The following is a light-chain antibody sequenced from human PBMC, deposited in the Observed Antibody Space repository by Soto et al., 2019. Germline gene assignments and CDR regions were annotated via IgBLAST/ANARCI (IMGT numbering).Light chain of an antibody. CDR2: GAS. CDR1: QSASTN. CDR3: QHYNSWPRIA. V-gene: IGKV3-15*01. Sequence: EIVLTQSPVTLSVSPGERATLFCRASQSASTNLAWYQHKPGQAPRLHIYGASTRATAIPARFSGSGSGTEFTLTINSLESEDFAVYYCQHYNSWPRIAFGQGTRLEIK. J-gene: IGKJ5*01.